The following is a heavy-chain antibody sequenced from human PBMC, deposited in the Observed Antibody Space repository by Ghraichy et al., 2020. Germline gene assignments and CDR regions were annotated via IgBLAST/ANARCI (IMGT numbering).Heavy chain of an antibody. Sequence: SETLSLTCTVYGGSISSSNYYWGWIRQPPGKGLEWIGNIHYSGSTNYNPSFKSRVTIFVDTSKNQVSLKLSSVTAADTAVYYCARHGSGGYATIDYWGQGTLVTVSS. CDR1: GGSISSSNYY. J-gene: IGHJ4*02. CDR3: ARHGSGGYATIDY. D-gene: IGHD6-19*01. CDR2: IHYSGST. V-gene: IGHV4-39*01.